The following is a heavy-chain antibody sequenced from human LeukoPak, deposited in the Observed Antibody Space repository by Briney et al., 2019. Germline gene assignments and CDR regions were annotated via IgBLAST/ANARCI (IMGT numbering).Heavy chain of an antibody. CDR2: ISGGGGST. CDR1: GFTFSSYA. V-gene: IGHV3-23*01. CDR3: AKDSGGGVYYFDY. D-gene: IGHD2-8*02. Sequence: PGGSLRLSCAASGFTFSSYAMSWVRQAPGKGLEWVSAISGGGGSTYYADSVKGRFTISRDNSKNTLYLQMNSLRAEDTAVYYCAKDSGGGVYYFDYWGQGTLVTVSS. J-gene: IGHJ4*02.